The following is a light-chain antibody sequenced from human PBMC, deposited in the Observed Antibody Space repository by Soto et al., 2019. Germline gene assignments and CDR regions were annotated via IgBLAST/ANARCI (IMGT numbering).Light chain of an antibody. CDR1: SSDVGGYNY. V-gene: IGLV2-8*01. Sequence: QSALTQPPSASGSPGQSVTISCTGTSSDVGGYNYVSWYQQHPGKAPKLLMYEVSKRPSGVPDRFSGSTSGTTASLTVSRLEADDEADYYCCSYAGSSNLVFGGGTKLTVL. CDR3: CSYAGSSNLV. J-gene: IGLJ2*01. CDR2: EVS.